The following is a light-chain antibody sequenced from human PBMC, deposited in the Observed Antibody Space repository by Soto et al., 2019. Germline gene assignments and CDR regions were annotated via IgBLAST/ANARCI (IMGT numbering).Light chain of an antibody. CDR2: GAS. V-gene: IGKV3-15*01. CDR1: QSVSTN. CDR3: QQSNNWPYT. Sequence: EIVLTQSPGTLSVSPGERANLSCRASQSVSTNLAWFQQKPGQAPRLLIYGASTRATGIPARFSGSGSGTEFTLTINRLQSEDLAVYYCQQSNNWPYTFGQGTKL. J-gene: IGKJ2*01.